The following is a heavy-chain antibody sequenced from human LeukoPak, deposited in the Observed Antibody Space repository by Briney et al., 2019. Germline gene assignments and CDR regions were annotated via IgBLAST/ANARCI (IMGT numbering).Heavy chain of an antibody. Sequence: PGRSLRLSCAASGFTFSSYAMHWVRQAPGKGLEWVAVISYDGSNKYYADSVKGRFTISRDNSKNTLYLQMNSLRAEDTAVYYCARVGTNFGYWGQGTLVTVSS. CDR2: ISYDGSNK. CDR3: ARVGTNFGY. CDR1: GFTFSSYA. D-gene: IGHD1-1*01. J-gene: IGHJ4*02. V-gene: IGHV3-30*04.